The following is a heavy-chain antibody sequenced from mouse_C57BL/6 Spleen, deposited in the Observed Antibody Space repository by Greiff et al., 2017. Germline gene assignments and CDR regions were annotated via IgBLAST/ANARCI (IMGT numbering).Heavy chain of an antibody. D-gene: IGHD2-5*01. CDR2: IDPSDSET. CDR3: ARSDSNYEEETY. Sequence: QVQLQQPGAELVRPGSSVKLSCKASGYTFTSYWMHWVKQRPIQGLEWIGNIDPSDSETHYNQKFKDKATLTVEKSSSPAYLQLSSLTSEDSAVYYCARSDSNYEEETYWGQGTLVTVSA. CDR1: GYTFTSYW. J-gene: IGHJ3*01. V-gene: IGHV1-52*01.